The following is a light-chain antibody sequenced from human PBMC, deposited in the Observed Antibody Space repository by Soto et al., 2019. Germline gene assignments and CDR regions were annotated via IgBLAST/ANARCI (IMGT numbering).Light chain of an antibody. Sequence: DIVMTQSPLSLPVTPGEPASISCRSSQSLPHSNGYNYLDWYLQKPGQSPQLLIYLAYNRASGVPDRFSGRGSGTDFTLKISRVEAEDVGVYYCMQALQTPRTFGQGTKVEIK. CDR2: LAY. CDR3: MQALQTPRT. V-gene: IGKV2-28*01. J-gene: IGKJ1*01. CDR1: QSLPHSNGYNY.